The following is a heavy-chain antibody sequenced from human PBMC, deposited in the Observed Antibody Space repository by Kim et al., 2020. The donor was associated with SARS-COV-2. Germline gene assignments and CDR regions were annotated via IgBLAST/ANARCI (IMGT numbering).Heavy chain of an antibody. D-gene: IGHD3-10*01. Sequence: SETLSLTCTVSGGSISSSSYYWGWIRQPPGKGLEWIGSMYYSGSTYYNPSLKSRVTISVDTSKNQFSLKLSSVSAADTAVYYCARLWEGVRGIVDYWGQG. CDR2: MYYSGST. CDR1: GGSISSSSYY. V-gene: IGHV4-39*01. CDR3: ARLWEGVRGIVDY. J-gene: IGHJ4*02.